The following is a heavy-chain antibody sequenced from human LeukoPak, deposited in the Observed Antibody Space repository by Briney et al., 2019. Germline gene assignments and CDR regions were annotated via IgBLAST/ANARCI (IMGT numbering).Heavy chain of an antibody. V-gene: IGHV3-7*01. CDR2: IKEDGSEK. Sequence: PGGSLRLSCAASGFTFSSYWTNWVRQAPGKGLEWVANIKEDGSEKYYVDSVKGRFTISRDNARNSLYLQMNSLRAEDTAVYYCARQRFLDYWGQGTLVTVSS. D-gene: IGHD3-3*01. CDR1: GFTFSSYW. J-gene: IGHJ4*02. CDR3: ARQRFLDY.